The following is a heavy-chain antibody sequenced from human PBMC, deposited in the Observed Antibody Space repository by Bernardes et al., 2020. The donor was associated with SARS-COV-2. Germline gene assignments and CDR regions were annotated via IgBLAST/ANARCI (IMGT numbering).Heavy chain of an antibody. Sequence: GSLRLSCAASGFTFSSYAMSWVRQAPGKGLEWVSAISGSGGSTYYADSVKGRFTISRDNSKNTLYLQMNSLRAEDTAVYYCAKRIGFLYYYGMDVWGQGTTVTVSS. J-gene: IGHJ6*02. CDR2: ISGSGGST. V-gene: IGHV3-23*01. D-gene: IGHD1-26*01. CDR3: AKRIGFLYYYGMDV. CDR1: GFTFSSYA.